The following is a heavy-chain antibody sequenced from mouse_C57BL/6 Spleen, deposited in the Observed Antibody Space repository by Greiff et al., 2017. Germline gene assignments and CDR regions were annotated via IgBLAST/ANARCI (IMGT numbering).Heavy chain of an antibody. Sequence: QVQLQQSGAELVKPGASVKISCKASGYAFSSYWMNWVKQRPGKGLEWIGQIYPGDGDTNYNGKFKGKATLTAYKSSSTAYMQLSSLTSEDSAVYFCARFDGSLYAVDYWGQGTSVTVSS. J-gene: IGHJ4*01. CDR1: GYAFSSYW. V-gene: IGHV1-80*01. CDR3: ARFDGSLYAVDY. CDR2: IYPGDGDT. D-gene: IGHD1-1*01.